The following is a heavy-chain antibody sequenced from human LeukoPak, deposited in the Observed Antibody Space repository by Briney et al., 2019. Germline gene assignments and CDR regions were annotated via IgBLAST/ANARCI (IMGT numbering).Heavy chain of an antibody. D-gene: IGHD1-26*01. V-gene: IGHV3-30*04. CDR2: ISYDGSNK. Sequence: GGSLRLSCAASGFTFSSYAMHWVRQAPGKGLEWVAVISYDGSNKYYADSVKGRFTISRDNSKNTLYLQMNSLRAEDTAVYYCASEGDYYYGMDVWGQGTTVTVSS. CDR3: ASEGDYYYGMDV. CDR1: GFTFSSYA. J-gene: IGHJ6*02.